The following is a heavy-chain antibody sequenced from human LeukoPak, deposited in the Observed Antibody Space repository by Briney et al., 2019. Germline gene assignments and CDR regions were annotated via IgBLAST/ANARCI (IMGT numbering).Heavy chain of an antibody. CDR2: ISYDGSNK. J-gene: IGHJ4*02. Sequence: GGSLRLSCAASGFTFSSYAMHWVRQAPGKGLEWVAVISYDGSNKYYADSVKGRFTISRDNSKNTLYLQMNSLRAEDTAVYYCARVYYGDYEEPDIDYWGQGTLVTVSS. V-gene: IGHV3-30-3*01. CDR1: GFTFSSYA. D-gene: IGHD4-17*01. CDR3: ARVYYGDYEEPDIDY.